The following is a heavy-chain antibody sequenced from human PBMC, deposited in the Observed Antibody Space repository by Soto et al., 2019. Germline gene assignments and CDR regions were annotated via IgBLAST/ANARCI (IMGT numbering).Heavy chain of an antibody. CDR3: ARGRDQPPVGLYFDS. CDR1: GDAFSNYI. Sequence: QVQLVQSGAEVKKPGSSVKVSCKASGDAFSNYIFDWVRQAPGQGLELMGGIIPMFGTPKYAETFQDRVTISADVSTATAYMELTSLRFDDTAVYYCARGRDQPPVGLYFDSWGEGTRVTVSS. D-gene: IGHD1-26*01. J-gene: IGHJ4*02. CDR2: IIPMFGTP. V-gene: IGHV1-69*01.